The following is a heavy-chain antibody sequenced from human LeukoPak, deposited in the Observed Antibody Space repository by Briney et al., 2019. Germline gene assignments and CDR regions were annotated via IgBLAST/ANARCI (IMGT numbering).Heavy chain of an antibody. D-gene: IGHD3-3*01. J-gene: IGHJ4*02. CDR1: GFTFSSYA. CDR3: AKRYYDFPLDY. CDR2: ISGSGGNT. Sequence: GESLRLSCAASGFTFSSYAMRWVRQAPGKGLEWVSGISGSGGNTYFADSVKGRFTISRDNSKNTLYLQMNSLRAEDTAVYYCAKRYYDFPLDYWGQGTLVTVSS. V-gene: IGHV3-23*01.